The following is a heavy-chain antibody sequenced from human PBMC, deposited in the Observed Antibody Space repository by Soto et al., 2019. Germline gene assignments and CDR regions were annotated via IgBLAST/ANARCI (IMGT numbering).Heavy chain of an antibody. J-gene: IGHJ4*02. CDR1: GFTFRNHW. CDR2: VNNDGTSI. CDR3: VGDCCGVPYDN. D-gene: IGHD2-15*01. Sequence: GGSLRLSCAASGFTFRNHWMHWVRQAPGKGLVWVSRVNNDGTSINYADSVKGRFTISRDNAENMLYLQMNSLRVEDTAVYYCVGDCCGVPYDNWGQGTLVTVSS. V-gene: IGHV3-74*01.